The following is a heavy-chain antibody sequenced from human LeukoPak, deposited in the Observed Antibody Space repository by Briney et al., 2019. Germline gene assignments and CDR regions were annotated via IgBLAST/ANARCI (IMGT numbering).Heavy chain of an antibody. CDR3: ARDNDDYSNSNDDY. V-gene: IGHV3-21*01. CDR1: GFTFSSYS. J-gene: IGHJ4*02. CDR2: ISSSSSYI. Sequence: PGGSLRLSCAASGFTFSSYSMNWVRQAPGKGLEWVSSISSSSSYIYYADSVKGRFTISRDNAKNSLYLQMNSLRAEDTAVYYCARDNDDYSNSNDDYWGQGTLVTVSS. D-gene: IGHD4-4*01.